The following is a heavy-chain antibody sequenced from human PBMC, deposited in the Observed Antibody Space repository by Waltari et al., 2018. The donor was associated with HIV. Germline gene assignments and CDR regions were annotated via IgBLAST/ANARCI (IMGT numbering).Heavy chain of an antibody. CDR2: ISAYNGNT. J-gene: IGHJ3*02. D-gene: IGHD6-13*01. Sequence: QVQLVQSGAEVKKPGASVTVPCKAYGYTFTSYGISWVRQALGQGLEWMGWISAYNGNTNYAQKLQGRVTMTTDTSTSTAYMELRSLRSDDTAVYYCARDAPPYSSSWYSEIWGQGTMVTVSS. V-gene: IGHV1-18*01. CDR1: GYTFTSYG. CDR3: ARDAPPYSSSWYSEI.